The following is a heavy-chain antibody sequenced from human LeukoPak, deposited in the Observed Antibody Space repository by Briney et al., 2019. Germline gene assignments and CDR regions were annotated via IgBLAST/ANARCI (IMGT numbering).Heavy chain of an antibody. CDR3: ATDVDTPKVTWPVDY. D-gene: IGHD5-18*01. V-gene: IGHV3-21*01. J-gene: IGHJ4*02. Sequence: GESLRLSCAASGFTFSTYSMNWVRQAPGKGLEWVSFISSSSSYIYYADSVKGRFTISRDNAKNSLYLEMNSLRAEDTAVYYCATDVDTPKVTWPVDYWGQGILVTVSS. CDR2: ISSSSSYI. CDR1: GFTFSTYS.